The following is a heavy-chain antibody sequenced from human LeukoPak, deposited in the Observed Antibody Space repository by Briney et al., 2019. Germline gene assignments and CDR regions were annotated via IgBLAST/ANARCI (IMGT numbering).Heavy chain of an antibody. V-gene: IGHV3-48*02. CDR3: ARDSTHYYDSGGYYYDS. J-gene: IGHJ4*02. CDR2: ISSSTNTI. Sequence: PGGSLRLSCAASGFTFSGYSMNWVRQAPGKGLEWVSYISSSTNTIYYADSVKGRFTISRDNAKNSLYLQMNSLRDEDTAVYYCARDSTHYYDSGGYYYDSWXQGTLVTVSS. D-gene: IGHD3-22*01. CDR1: GFTFSGYS.